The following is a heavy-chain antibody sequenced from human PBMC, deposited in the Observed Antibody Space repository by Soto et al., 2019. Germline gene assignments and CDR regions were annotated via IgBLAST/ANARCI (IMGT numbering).Heavy chain of an antibody. CDR3: ARDEVRELDMAAAGTSYYYSRMDV. CDR1: GGSVGSGSYC. J-gene: IGHJ6*02. Sequence: PAETLSLTCTVSGGSVGSGSYCWIGIRQAPWSGLDWGGYIYYSGSTNYNPSLKSRVTTSVDTSKNQLALQLSTVTAEDTAVYYCARDEVRELDMAAAGTSYYYSRMDVWGQGTTVTVSS. CDR2: IYYSGST. D-gene: IGHD6-13*01. V-gene: IGHV4-61*01.